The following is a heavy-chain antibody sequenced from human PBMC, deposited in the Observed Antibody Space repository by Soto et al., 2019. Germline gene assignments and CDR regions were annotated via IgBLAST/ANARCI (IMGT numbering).Heavy chain of an antibody. D-gene: IGHD3-22*01. V-gene: IGHV3-43D*04. CDR3: AKSLYYYDSSPLDH. CDR2: TNSAGTDS. J-gene: IGHJ4*02. Sequence: AGGALRLSCAGAGFGFGDYGMHWGRQVSGKGLEWVSLTNSAGTDSYYVDSVKGRFTISRDNAKTTLYLQMDRLRPEDTALYFCAKSLYYYDSSPLDHWGQGTLVTVSS. CDR1: GFGFGDYG.